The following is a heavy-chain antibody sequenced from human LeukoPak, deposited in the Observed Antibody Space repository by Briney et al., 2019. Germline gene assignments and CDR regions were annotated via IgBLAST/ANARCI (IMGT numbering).Heavy chain of an antibody. V-gene: IGHV3-21*01. CDR2: ITSSGTYT. CDR1: GFTFSNYN. J-gene: IGHJ4*02. Sequence: GGSLRLSCADSGFTFSNYNMNWVRQAPGKAMEWVSSITSSGTYTFYADSVKGRFTISRDNAKNSLYLQMNSLRGEDTAVYYCARGAERSGYDYWGQGTLVTVAS. CDR3: ARGAERSGYDY. D-gene: IGHD3-22*01.